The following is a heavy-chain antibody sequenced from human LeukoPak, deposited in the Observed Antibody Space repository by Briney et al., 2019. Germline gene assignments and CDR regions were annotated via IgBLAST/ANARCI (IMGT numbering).Heavy chain of an antibody. J-gene: IGHJ3*02. D-gene: IGHD2/OR15-2a*01. CDR3: ARKNDFEI. CDR2: ICYSGST. V-gene: IGHV4-39*07. Sequence: SETLSLTCTVSGGSISSSSYYWGWVRQPPGKGLEWIGSICYSGSTYYNPSLKSRVTISVDMSKSQFSLRLTSVTAADTAVYYCARKNDFEIWGQGTLVTVPS. CDR1: GGSISSSSYY.